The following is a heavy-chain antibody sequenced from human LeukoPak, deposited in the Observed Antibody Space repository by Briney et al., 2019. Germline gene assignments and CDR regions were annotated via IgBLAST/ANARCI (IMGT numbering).Heavy chain of an antibody. V-gene: IGHV4-59*12. J-gene: IGHJ4*02. CDR3: ARGYSTSWTYNFDY. D-gene: IGHD2-2*01. CDR2: ILYSGNT. CDR1: NGAITGYY. Sequence: SETLSLTCTVSNGAITGYYWGWIRQPPGKGLEWIGHILYSGNTNYNPSLKSRVTISVDTSKNRFSLKLSSVTAADTAVYYCARGYSTSWTYNFDYWGQGALVTVSS.